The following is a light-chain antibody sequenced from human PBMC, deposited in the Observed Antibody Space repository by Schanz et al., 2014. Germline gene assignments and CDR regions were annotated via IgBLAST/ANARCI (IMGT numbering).Light chain of an antibody. CDR1: SSDIGRYNY. J-gene: IGLJ1*01. V-gene: IGLV2-8*01. CDR3: SSNGGVNIYV. CDR2: DVN. Sequence: QSALTQPPSASGSPGQSVTISCTGTSSDIGRYNYVSWYQHHPGKAPKLMIFDVNQRPSGVPDRFSGSKSGNTASLTVSGLQAEDEADYYCSSNGGVNIYVFGTGTKLTVL.